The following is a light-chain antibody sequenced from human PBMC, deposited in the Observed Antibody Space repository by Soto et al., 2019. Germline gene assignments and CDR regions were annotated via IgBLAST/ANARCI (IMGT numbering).Light chain of an antibody. CDR3: QQYNNWPSLT. CDR2: GAS. J-gene: IGKJ4*01. CDR1: QSVSSN. V-gene: IGKV3-15*01. Sequence: EIVMTQSPATLSVSPGERATLSCRASQSVSSNLAWYQQKPGQAPRLLIYGASTRATGIPARFSGSGSATAFTLTISSLQSADFAVYYCQQYNNWPSLTVGGGTKVDSK.